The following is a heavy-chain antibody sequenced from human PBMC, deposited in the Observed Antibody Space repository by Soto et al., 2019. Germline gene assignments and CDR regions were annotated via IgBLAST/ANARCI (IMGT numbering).Heavy chain of an antibody. CDR2: ISWDGGST. Sequence: GGSLRLSCAASGFTFDDYAMHWVRQAPGKGLEWVSLISWDGGSTYYADSVKGRFTISRDNSKNSLYLQMNSLRAEDTALYYCAKDYDSSGYYPWFDPWGQGTLVTVSS. D-gene: IGHD3-22*01. CDR3: AKDYDSSGYYPWFDP. V-gene: IGHV3-43D*04. CDR1: GFTFDDYA. J-gene: IGHJ5*02.